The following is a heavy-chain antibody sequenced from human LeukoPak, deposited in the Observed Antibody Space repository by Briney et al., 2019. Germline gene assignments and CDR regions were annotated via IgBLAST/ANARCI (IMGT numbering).Heavy chain of an antibody. CDR1: GFTFRSYE. V-gene: IGHV3-48*03. CDR3: ASLIGGSSGDY. J-gene: IGHJ4*02. CDR2: ISSSGSAL. D-gene: IGHD4-23*01. Sequence: GGSLRLSCAASGFTFRSYEMNWVRQAPGKGLEWVSYISSSGSALYYADSVKGRFTISRDNAKNSLYPQMNSLRAEDTAVYYCASLIGGSSGDYWGQGTLVTVSS.